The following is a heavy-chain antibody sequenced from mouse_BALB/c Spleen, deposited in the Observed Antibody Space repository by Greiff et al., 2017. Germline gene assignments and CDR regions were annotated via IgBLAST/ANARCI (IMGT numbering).Heavy chain of an antibody. J-gene: IGHJ4*01. CDR3: TRGGYDAMDY. CDR1: GYTFTSYW. V-gene: IGHV1S22*01. CDR2: IYPGSGST. D-gene: IGHD2-14*01. Sequence: LQQPGSELVRPGASVKLSCKASGYTFTSYWMHWVKQRHGQGLEWIGNIYPGSGSTNYDEKFKSKGTLTVDTSSSTAYMHLSSLTSEDSAVYYCTRGGYDAMDYWGQGTSVTVSS.